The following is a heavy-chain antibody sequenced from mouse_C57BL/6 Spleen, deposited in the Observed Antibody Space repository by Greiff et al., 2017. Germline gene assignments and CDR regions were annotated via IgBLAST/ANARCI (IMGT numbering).Heavy chain of an antibody. D-gene: IGHD2-4*01. V-gene: IGHV1-72*01. CDR1: GYTFTSYW. J-gene: IGHJ1*03. Sequence: QVQLQQPGAELVKPGASVKLSCKASGYTFTSYWMHWVKQRPGRGLEWIGRIDPNSGGTKYNEKFKSKATLTVDKPSSTAYMQLSSLTSEDSAVDYCARKDYDYDGWYCDVWGTGTTVTVSS. CDR2: IDPNSGGT. CDR3: ARKDYDYDGWYCDV.